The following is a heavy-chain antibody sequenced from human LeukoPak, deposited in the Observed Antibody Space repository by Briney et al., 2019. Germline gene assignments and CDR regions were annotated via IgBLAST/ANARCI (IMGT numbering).Heavy chain of an antibody. Sequence: GGSLRLSCAVSGITLSNYGMSWVRQAPGKGLEWVAGISDRGSRTNYADSVKGRFTISTDHPKNTLYLQMNSLRAEDTAVYFCAKRGVVIRVILVGFHKEAYYFDSWGQEALVTVSS. J-gene: IGHJ4*02. CDR3: AKRGVVIRVILVGFHKEAYYFDS. CDR1: GITLSNYG. V-gene: IGHV3-23*01. D-gene: IGHD3-22*01. CDR2: ISDRGSRT.